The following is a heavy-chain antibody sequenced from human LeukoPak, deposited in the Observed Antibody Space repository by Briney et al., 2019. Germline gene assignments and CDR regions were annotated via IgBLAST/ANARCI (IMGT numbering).Heavy chain of an antibody. D-gene: IGHD2/OR15-2a*01. CDR2: IWYDGSNI. CDR3: ARGMCCNPITFYFMDV. V-gene: IGHV3-33*01. J-gene: IGHJ6*03. CDR1: GFTLSSHG. Sequence: GGSLRLSCAASGFTLSSHGMHWVRQAPGKGLEWVAGIWYDGSNIYYVDSVKGRFTVSRDNSKNTLYLQMNSLRAEDTAVYYCARGMCCNPITFYFMDVWGKGTTVTVSS.